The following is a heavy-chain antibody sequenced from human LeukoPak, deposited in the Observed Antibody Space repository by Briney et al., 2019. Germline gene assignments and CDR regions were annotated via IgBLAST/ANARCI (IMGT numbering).Heavy chain of an antibody. CDR1: GFTFSSYA. D-gene: IGHD2-15*01. CDR3: AKGQRYCSGGSCVLYYFDY. Sequence: GGSLRLSCAASGFTFSSYAMSWVRQAPGKGLEWVSAISGSGGSTYYADSVKGRFTISRDNSKNTLYLQMNSLRAEDKAVYYCAKGQRYCSGGSCVLYYFDYWGQGTLVTVSS. V-gene: IGHV3-23*01. J-gene: IGHJ4*02. CDR2: ISGSGGST.